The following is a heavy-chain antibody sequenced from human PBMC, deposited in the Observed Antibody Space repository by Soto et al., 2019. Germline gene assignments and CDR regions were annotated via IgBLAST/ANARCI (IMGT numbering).Heavy chain of an antibody. CDR2: IIPIFGTA. J-gene: IGHJ4*02. Sequence: SVKVSCKASGGTFSSYAISWVRQAPGQGHEWMGGIIPIFGTANYAQKFQGRVTITADESTSTAYMELSSLRSEDTAVYYCARAAQFNYGGNSGFDYWGQGTLVT. V-gene: IGHV1-69*13. CDR3: ARAAQFNYGGNSGFDY. CDR1: GGTFSSYA. D-gene: IGHD4-17*01.